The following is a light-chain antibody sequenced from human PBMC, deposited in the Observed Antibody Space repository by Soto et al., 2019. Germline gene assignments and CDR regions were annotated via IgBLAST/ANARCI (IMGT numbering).Light chain of an antibody. Sequence: VLTQSPATLSVSPGERATLYCRASQSVSSSYLAWYQQKPGLAPRLLIYDASSRATGIPDRFSGSGSGTDFTLTISRLEPEDFAVYYCQQYGSSLITFGQGTRLEIK. CDR1: QSVSSSY. CDR2: DAS. V-gene: IGKV3D-20*01. J-gene: IGKJ5*01. CDR3: QQYGSSLIT.